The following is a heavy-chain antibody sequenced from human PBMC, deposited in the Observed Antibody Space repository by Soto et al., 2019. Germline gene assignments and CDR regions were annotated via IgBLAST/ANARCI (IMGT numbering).Heavy chain of an antibody. V-gene: IGHV4-31*03. Sequence: PSETLSLTCTVSGASITSGSYYWSWIRQHPGKGLEYIGYIYYSGTTDYNPSLKSRVSISVDTSKNQFSLKMNSVSASDTAVYYCARWGDCSGGSCYLGFDFWGQGIMVTV. CDR2: IYYSGTT. D-gene: IGHD2-15*01. CDR3: ARWGDCSGGSCYLGFDF. CDR1: GASITSGSYY. J-gene: IGHJ4*02.